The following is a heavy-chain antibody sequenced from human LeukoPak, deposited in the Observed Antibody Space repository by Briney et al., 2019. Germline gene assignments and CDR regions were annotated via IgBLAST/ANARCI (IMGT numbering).Heavy chain of an antibody. D-gene: IGHD5-18*01. J-gene: IGHJ4*02. CDR3: AGTLLYSYGYDY. CDR2: INSDGSST. CDR1: GFTFSSYW. V-gene: IGHV3-74*01. Sequence: GGSLRLSCAASGFTFSSYWMHWVRQAPGKGLVWVSRINSDGSSTSYADSVKGRFTISRDNAKNTLYLQMNSLRAEDTAVYYCAGTLLYSYGYDYWGQGTLVTVSS.